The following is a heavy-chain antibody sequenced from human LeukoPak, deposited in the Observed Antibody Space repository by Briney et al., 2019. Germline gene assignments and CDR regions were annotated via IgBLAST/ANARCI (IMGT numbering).Heavy chain of an antibody. D-gene: IGHD4-17*01. Sequence: SVKVSCKASGGTFSSYAISWVRQAHGQGLEWMGRVIPIFGIANYAQKFQGRVTITADKSTSTAYMELSSLRSEDTAVYYCARDRDYGDYDYYYGMDVWGQGTLVSVSS. J-gene: IGHJ6*02. CDR1: GGTFSSYA. CDR2: VIPIFGIA. CDR3: ARDRDYGDYDYYYGMDV. V-gene: IGHV1-69*04.